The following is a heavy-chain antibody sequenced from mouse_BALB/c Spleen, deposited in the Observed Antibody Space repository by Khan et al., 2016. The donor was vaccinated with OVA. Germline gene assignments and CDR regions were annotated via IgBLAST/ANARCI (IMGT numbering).Heavy chain of an antibody. V-gene: IGHV1-76*01. D-gene: IGHD1-1*02. CDR3: ARPYDSSHYFDY. CDR2: IYPGTGST. J-gene: IGHJ2*01. CDR1: GYIFTSYW. Sequence: QVQLKESGAELVRPGASVNLSCKTSGYIFTSYWIHWVKQRSGQGLEWIARIYPGTGSTYYNAKFQGKATLTADKSSSTAYLQLSSLTSEDSAVYYCARPYDSSHYFDYWGQGTTLTVSS.